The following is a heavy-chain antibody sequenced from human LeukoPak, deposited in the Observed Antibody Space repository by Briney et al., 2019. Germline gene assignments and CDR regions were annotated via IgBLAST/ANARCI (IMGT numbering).Heavy chain of an antibody. CDR1: GDTFSSYA. J-gene: IGHJ6*02. V-gene: IGHV1-69*13. Sequence: ASVKVSCKASGDTFSSYAISWVRQAPGQGLEWMGGIIPIFGTANYAQKFQGRVTITADESTSTAYMELSSLRSEDTAVYYCARGRSRTIFTYYYYGMDVWGQGTTVTVSS. D-gene: IGHD3-3*01. CDR2: IIPIFGTA. CDR3: ARGRSRTIFTYYYYGMDV.